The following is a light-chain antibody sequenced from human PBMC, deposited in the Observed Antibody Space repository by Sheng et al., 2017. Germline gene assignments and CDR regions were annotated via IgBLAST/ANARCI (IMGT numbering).Light chain of an antibody. Sequence: EIVMTQSPGTLSVSPGERATLSCRASESVNSELAWYQQKPGQAPRLLIYGASTRATGIPARFSGSGSGTEFTLTINSLQSEDFAIYYCQQYKEWPPWTFGQGPRWK. CDR2: GAS. CDR3: QQYKEWPPWT. CDR1: ESVNSE. V-gene: IGKV3-15*01. J-gene: IGKJ1*01.